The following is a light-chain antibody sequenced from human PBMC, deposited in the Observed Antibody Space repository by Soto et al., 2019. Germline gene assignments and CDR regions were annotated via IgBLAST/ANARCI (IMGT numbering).Light chain of an antibody. J-gene: IGLJ3*02. V-gene: IGLV2-14*03. CDR2: DVS. Sequence: QSALTQPASLSGSPGQPFPISCPGTSTDIGSYNYVSWYQQHPGKAPKLMIFDVSYRPSGISDRFSGSKSGNTASLTISGLQPEDEADYYCSSYGASSTLFGGGTKLTVL. CDR3: SSYGASSTL. CDR1: STDIGSYNY.